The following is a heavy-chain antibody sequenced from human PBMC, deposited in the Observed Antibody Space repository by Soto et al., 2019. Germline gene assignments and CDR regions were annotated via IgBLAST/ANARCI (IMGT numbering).Heavy chain of an antibody. CDR3: ARQACSGGSCPPAAEYFQH. D-gene: IGHD2-15*01. CDR2: IYYSGST. J-gene: IGHJ1*01. CDR1: GGSISSSSYY. V-gene: IGHV4-39*01. Sequence: QLQLQESGPGLVKPSETLSLTCTVSGGSISSSSYYWGWIRQPPGKGLEWIGSIYYSGSTYYNPYLKSRVTISVDTSKKQFSLKLSSVTAADTAVYYCARQACSGGSCPPAAEYFQHWGQGTLVTVSS.